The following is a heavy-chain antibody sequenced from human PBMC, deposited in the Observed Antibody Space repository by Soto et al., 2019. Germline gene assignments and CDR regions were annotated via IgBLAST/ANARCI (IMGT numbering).Heavy chain of an antibody. CDR1: RVAFNKFI. CDR2: IIPVFGTA. J-gene: IGHJ6*02. V-gene: IGHV1-69*13. CDR3: AKVRYSSPMGYYYGMDV. Sequence: SVQVSCKASRVAFNKFIVTWVRQAPGLGLEWVGGIIPVFGTANYAQKFQGRVTITADESTSTSYMEVNNLRSEDTAVYYRAKVRYSSPMGYYYGMDVWGQGTTVTVSS. D-gene: IGHD2-2*01.